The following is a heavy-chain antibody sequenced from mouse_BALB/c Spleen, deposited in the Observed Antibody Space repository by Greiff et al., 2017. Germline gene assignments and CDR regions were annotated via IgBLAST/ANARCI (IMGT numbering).Heavy chain of an antibody. Sequence: VQLQQPGAELVRPGASVKLSCKASGYTFTSYWINWVKQRPGQGLEWIGNIYPSDSYTNYNQKFKRKATLTVDKSSSTAYMQLSSLTSEDSAVYYCTILSTTDYWGQGTTLTVSS. D-gene: IGHD1-1*01. CDR2: IYPSDSYT. CDR3: TILSTTDY. CDR1: GYTFTSYW. J-gene: IGHJ2*01. V-gene: IGHV1-69*02.